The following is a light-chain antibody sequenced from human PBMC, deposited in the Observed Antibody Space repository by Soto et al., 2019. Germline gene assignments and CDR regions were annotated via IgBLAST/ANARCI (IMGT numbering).Light chain of an antibody. CDR3: QQYNGYPWT. Sequence: DIPMTQSPSTLSASVGDRVTITCRASQSISVWLSWYQQKPGKAPKLLIYRASSLESGVPSRFSGSGSGTEFTLTISSRQPHDFATYYCQQYNGYPWTFGQGTKVEIK. CDR2: RAS. V-gene: IGKV1-5*03. CDR1: QSISVW. J-gene: IGKJ1*01.